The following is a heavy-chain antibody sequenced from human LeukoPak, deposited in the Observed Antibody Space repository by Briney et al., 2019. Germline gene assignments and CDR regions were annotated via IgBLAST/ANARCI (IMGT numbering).Heavy chain of an antibody. D-gene: IGHD6-13*01. V-gene: IGHV3-23*01. CDR1: GFTFSSYA. CDR3: AKKVLEEQRLVIPHYYYYMDV. CDR2: ISGSGGST. J-gene: IGHJ6*03. Sequence: GGSLRLSCAASGFTFSSYAMSWVRQAPGKGLEWVSAISGSGGSTYYADSVKGRFTISRDNSKNTLYLQMNSLRAEDTAVYYCAKKVLEEQRLVIPHYYYYMDVWGKGTTVTVSS.